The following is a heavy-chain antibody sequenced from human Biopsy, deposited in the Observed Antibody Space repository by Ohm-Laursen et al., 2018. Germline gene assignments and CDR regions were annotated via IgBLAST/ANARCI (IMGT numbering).Heavy chain of an antibody. CDR3: AKDRYNYTPIGGFSMDV. D-gene: IGHD5-18*01. CDR2: IFYDGSNT. Sequence: SLRLSCVAFGFTFNNYGMQWVRQAPGKRLEWVAFIFYDGSNTYYADSVKGRFTISRDNSRDTLYLQMSSLRAEDTAVYYCAKDRYNYTPIGGFSMDVWGQGTTVTVSS. V-gene: IGHV3-30*18. J-gene: IGHJ6*02. CDR1: GFTFNNYG.